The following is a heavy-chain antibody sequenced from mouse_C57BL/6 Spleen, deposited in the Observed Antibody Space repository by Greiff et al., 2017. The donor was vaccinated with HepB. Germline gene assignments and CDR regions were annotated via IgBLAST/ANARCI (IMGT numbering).Heavy chain of an antibody. V-gene: IGHV5-4*01. CDR3: ARGTTTVVVPYAMDY. Sequence: DVQLVESGGGLVKPGGSLKLSCAASGFTFSSYAMSWVRQTPEKRLEWVATISAGGSYTYYTDNVKGRFTISRDNAKNNLYLQMSHLKSEDTAMYYCARGTTTVVVPYAMDYWGQGTSVTVSS. CDR1: GFTFSSYA. D-gene: IGHD1-1*01. J-gene: IGHJ4*01. CDR2: ISAGGSYT.